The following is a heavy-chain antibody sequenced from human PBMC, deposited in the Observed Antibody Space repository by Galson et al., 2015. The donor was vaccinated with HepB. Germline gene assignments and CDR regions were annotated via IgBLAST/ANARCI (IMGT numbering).Heavy chain of an antibody. CDR2: ISSGTTTT. Sequence: SLRLSCAASTFIFSTYSMTWVRQAPGKGLEWVSHISSGTTTTYSADSVKGRFTISRDNVKNSLSLHMNRLRAEDTAVYYCVVLRGNDLKPIYYWGQGTLVTVSS. V-gene: IGHV3-48*04. J-gene: IGHJ4*02. CDR3: VVLRGNDLKPIYY. CDR1: TFIFSTYS. D-gene: IGHD4-23*01.